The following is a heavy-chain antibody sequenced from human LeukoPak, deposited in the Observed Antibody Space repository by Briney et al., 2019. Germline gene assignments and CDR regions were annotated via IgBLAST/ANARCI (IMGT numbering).Heavy chain of an antibody. CDR1: GGSISSYY. Sequence: SETLSLTCTVSGGSISSYYWSWIRQPPGKGLEWIGYIYYSGSTNYNPSLKSRVTISLDTSKNQFSLKLSSVTAADTAVYYCARLIPQYYDFWSGYYGWFDPWGQGTLVTVSS. J-gene: IGHJ5*02. CDR3: ARLIPQYYDFWSGYYGWFDP. V-gene: IGHV4-59*12. CDR2: IYYSGST. D-gene: IGHD3-3*01.